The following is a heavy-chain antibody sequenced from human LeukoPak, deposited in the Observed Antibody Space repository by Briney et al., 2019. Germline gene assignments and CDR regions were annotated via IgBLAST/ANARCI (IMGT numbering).Heavy chain of an antibody. CDR2: IKHSGST. J-gene: IGHJ6*03. CDR3: ARMANRPYYYYYYMDV. V-gene: IGHV4-34*01. Sequence: PSETLSLTCAVYGGSFSGYYWSWIRQPPGKGLEWIGEIKHSGSTNYHPSLKSRVTISVDTSKNQFSLKLSSVTAADTAVYYCARMANRPYYYYYYMDVWGKGTTVTISS. D-gene: IGHD5-24*01. CDR1: GGSFSGYY.